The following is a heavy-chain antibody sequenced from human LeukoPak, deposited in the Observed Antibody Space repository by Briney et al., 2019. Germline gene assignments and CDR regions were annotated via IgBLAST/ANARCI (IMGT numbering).Heavy chain of an antibody. D-gene: IGHD3-22*01. Sequence: ASVKVSCKASGYTLTSYGISWVRQAPGQGLEWMGWISAYNGNTNYAQKLQGRVTMTTDTSTSTAYMELRSLRSDDTAAYYCARDAHYDSSGYYNYWGQGTLVTVSP. CDR1: GYTLTSYG. V-gene: IGHV1-18*01. CDR2: ISAYNGNT. J-gene: IGHJ4*02. CDR3: ARDAHYDSSGYYNY.